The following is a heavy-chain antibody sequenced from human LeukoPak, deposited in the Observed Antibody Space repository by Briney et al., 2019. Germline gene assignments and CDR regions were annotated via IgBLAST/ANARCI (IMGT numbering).Heavy chain of an antibody. Sequence: GASVKVSCKASGYTFTGYYMHWVRQAPGQGLEWMGWINPSSGGTNYAQKFQGRVTMTRDTSISTAYMELSRLRSDDTAVYYCARGANIVPAAIQPRGLDYWGQGTLVTVSS. CDR3: ARGANIVPAAIQPRGLDY. V-gene: IGHV1-2*02. CDR2: INPSSGGT. J-gene: IGHJ4*02. D-gene: IGHD2-2*02. CDR1: GYTFTGYY.